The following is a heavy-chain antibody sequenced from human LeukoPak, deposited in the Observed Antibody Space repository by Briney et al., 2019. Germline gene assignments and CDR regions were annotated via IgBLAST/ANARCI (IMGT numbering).Heavy chain of an antibody. J-gene: IGHJ4*02. CDR2: INHSGST. CDR1: GVSFSGYY. Sequence: SETLSLTCAVYGVSFSGYYWSWIRQPPGKGLEWIGEINHSGSTNYNPSLKSRVTISVDTSKNQFSLKLSSVTAADTAVYYCARLYGDYVPFDYWGQGTLVTVSS. D-gene: IGHD4-17*01. V-gene: IGHV4-34*01. CDR3: ARLYGDYVPFDY.